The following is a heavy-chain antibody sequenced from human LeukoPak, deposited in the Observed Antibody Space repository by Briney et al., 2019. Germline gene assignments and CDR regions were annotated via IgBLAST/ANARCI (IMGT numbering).Heavy chain of an antibody. V-gene: IGHV4-34*01. J-gene: IGHJ6*03. Sequence: SETLSLTCTVYGGSFSGYSWSWIRQPPGKGLEWIGEINHSGSTNYNPSLKSRVTISVDTSKNQFSLNLSSVTAADTAVYYCARHQWHYYYYMGVWGKGSTVTVSS. CDR3: ARHQWHYYYYMGV. CDR1: GGSFSGYS. D-gene: IGHD6-19*01. CDR2: INHSGST.